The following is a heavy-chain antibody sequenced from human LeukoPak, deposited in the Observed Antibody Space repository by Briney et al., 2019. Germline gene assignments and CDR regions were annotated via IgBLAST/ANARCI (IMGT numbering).Heavy chain of an antibody. CDR3: AKDAAGPEY. Sequence: GGSLRLSCAASGLTFSDYSMAWVRQAPGRGLFWVSGISAGGGSTYYADSVKDRFTISRDNSRNTLYLLMNSLRAEDTAVYYCAKDAAGPEYWGQGTLVTVSS. V-gene: IGHV3-23*01. D-gene: IGHD6-13*01. J-gene: IGHJ4*02. CDR1: GLTFSDYS. CDR2: ISAGGGST.